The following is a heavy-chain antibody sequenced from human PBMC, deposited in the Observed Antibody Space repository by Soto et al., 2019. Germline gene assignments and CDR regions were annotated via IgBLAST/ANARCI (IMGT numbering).Heavy chain of an antibody. CDR2: IYYSGST. CDR3: ARGAPGWFDP. J-gene: IGHJ5*02. Sequence: SETLSLTCTVSGGSISSGDYYWSWIRQPPGKGLEWIGYIYYSGSTYHNPSLKSRVTISVDTSKNQFSLKLSSVTAADTAVYYCARGAPGWFDPWGQGTLVTVSS. CDR1: GGSISSGDYY. V-gene: IGHV4-30-4*01.